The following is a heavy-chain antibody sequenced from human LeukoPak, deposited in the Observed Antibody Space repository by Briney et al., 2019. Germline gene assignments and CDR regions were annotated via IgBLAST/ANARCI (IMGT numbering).Heavy chain of an antibody. V-gene: IGHV4-59*08. Sequence: SETVSLTCSVSGGSISSYYWSWIRQPPGKGLEWIGYIYYSGSTNYNPSLKSRVTISVDTSKNQFSLKLSSVTAADTAVYYCASFSGSYKVGNLWGQGTLVTVSS. CDR2: IYYSGST. CDR1: GGSISSYY. CDR3: ASFSGSYKVGNL. D-gene: IGHD1-26*01. J-gene: IGHJ5*02.